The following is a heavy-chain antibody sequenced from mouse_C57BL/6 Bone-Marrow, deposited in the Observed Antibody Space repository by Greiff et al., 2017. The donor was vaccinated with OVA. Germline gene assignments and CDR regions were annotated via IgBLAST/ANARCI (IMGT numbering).Heavy chain of an antibody. D-gene: IGHD1-1*01. CDR1: GYAFSSSW. CDR3: ANYYGSSFWYFDV. V-gene: IGHV1-82*01. Sequence: QVQLQQSGPELVKPGASVKISCKASGYAFSSSWMNWVKQRPGKGLEWIGRIYPGDGDTNYNGKFKGKATLTADKSSSTAYMQLSSLTSEDSAVYFCANYYGSSFWYFDVWGTGTTVTVSS. CDR2: IYPGDGDT. J-gene: IGHJ1*03.